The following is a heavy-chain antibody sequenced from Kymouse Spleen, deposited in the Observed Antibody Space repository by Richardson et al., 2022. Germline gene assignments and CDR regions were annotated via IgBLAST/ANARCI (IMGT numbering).Heavy chain of an antibody. D-gene: IGHD3-10*01. J-gene: IGHJ6*02. CDR2: MNPNSGNT. Sequence: QVQLVQSGAEVKKPGASVKVSCKASGYTFTSYDINWVRQATGQGLEWMGWMNPNSGNTGYAQKFQGRVTMTRNTSISTAYMELSSLRSEDTAVYYCARTPYYYGSGSYYKYGMDVWGQGTTVTVSS. CDR3: ARTPYYYGSGSYYKYGMDV. CDR1: GYTFTSYD. V-gene: IGHV1-8*01.